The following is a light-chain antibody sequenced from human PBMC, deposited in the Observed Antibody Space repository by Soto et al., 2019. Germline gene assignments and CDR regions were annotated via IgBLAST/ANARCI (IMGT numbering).Light chain of an antibody. Sequence: DIVMTQSPDSLAVSLGERATINCKSSQSVLSSSKNKNYLAWFQQKPGQPPKLLIYWASTRESGVPDRFSGSGSETDFTLTISSLQAEDVAVYYCQQYYSSPGFTFGQGTKLEIK. CDR3: QQYYSSPGFT. CDR1: QSVLSSSKNKNY. V-gene: IGKV4-1*01. J-gene: IGKJ2*01. CDR2: WAS.